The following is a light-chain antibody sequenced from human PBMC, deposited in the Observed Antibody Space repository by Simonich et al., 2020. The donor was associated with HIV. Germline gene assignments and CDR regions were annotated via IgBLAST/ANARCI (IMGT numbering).Light chain of an antibody. CDR3: AAWDDSLSGWV. J-gene: IGLJ3*02. V-gene: IGLV1-47*01. CDR1: SSNIGTNS. CDR2: RNN. Sequence: QSVLTQPPSASGTPGPRVTISCSGSSSNIGTNSVYWYQQLPGTAPTLLIFRNNQRPSGVPDRFSGSKSGTSASLAISGLRSEDEADYYCAAWDDSLSGWVFGGGTKLTVL.